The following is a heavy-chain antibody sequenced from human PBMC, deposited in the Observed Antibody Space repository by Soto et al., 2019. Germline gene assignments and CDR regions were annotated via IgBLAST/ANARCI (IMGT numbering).Heavy chain of an antibody. Sequence: QVQLVESGGGVVQPGRSLRLSCAASGFTFSSYGMHWVRQAPGKGLEWVAVIWYDGSNKYYADSVKGRFTISRDNSKNTLYLQMNSLRAEDTAVYYCARGLDYYDSSGYYIHYYGMDVW. CDR1: GFTFSSYG. CDR2: IWYDGSNK. V-gene: IGHV3-33*08. CDR3: ARGLDYYDSSGYYIHYYGMDV. D-gene: IGHD3-22*01. J-gene: IGHJ6*01.